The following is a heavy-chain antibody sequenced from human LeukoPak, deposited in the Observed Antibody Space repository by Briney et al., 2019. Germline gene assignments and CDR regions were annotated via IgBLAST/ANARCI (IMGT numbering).Heavy chain of an antibody. CDR1: GYSISSGYY. D-gene: IGHD2-2*01. Sequence: PSETLSLTCTVSGYSISSGYYWGWIRQPPGKGLEWIGSIHHSGSTYYNPALKSRVTISVGTSKKQFSLNLRSVTAADTAMYYCARVQSYACGFDYWGQGTLVTVSS. V-gene: IGHV4-38-2*02. CDR3: ARVQSYACGFDY. CDR2: IHHSGST. J-gene: IGHJ4*02.